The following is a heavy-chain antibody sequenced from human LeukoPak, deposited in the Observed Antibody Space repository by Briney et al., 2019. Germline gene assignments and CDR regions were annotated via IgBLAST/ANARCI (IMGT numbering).Heavy chain of an antibody. CDR2: INRSGST. CDR1: DGSFSGYY. CDR3: AREKITFGGVIVMGFDY. Sequence: PSETLSLTCAVYDGSFSGYYWSWIRQPPGKGLEWIGEINRSGSTNYSPSLKSRVTISVDTSKNQFSLKLSSVTAADTAVYYCAREKITFGGVIVMGFDYWGQGTLVTVSS. V-gene: IGHV4-34*01. D-gene: IGHD3-16*02. J-gene: IGHJ4*02.